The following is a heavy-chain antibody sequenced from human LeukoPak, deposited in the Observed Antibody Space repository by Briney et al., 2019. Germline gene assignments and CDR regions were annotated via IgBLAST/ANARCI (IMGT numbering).Heavy chain of an antibody. CDR1: GYNFPSYG. V-gene: IGHV1-18*01. CDR3: ARDRGGKGSAIFY. Sequence: ASVKVSCKASGYNFPSYGINRVRQAPGQGLEWMGWIRPHTGETNSAQRFQDRVTMTTDTSTTTAYMELRSLRFDDTAVYYCARDRGGKGSAIFYWGQGSLVTVSS. J-gene: IGHJ4*02. CDR2: IRPHTGET. D-gene: IGHD2-2*01.